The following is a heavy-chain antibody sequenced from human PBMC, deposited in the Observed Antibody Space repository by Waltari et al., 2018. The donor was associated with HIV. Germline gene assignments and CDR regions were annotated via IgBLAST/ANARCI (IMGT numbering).Heavy chain of an antibody. J-gene: IGHJ4*02. Sequence: EVQLVESGGGLIQPGGSLRLSCAASGITVRSNYMTWVRPAPGKGLEWVAVIYSGGSTYYADSVKGRFTISRDNSKNTLYLQMNSLRAEDTAVYYCARARTYYDFWSGNYSPDYFDYWGQGTLITVSS. CDR1: GITVRSNY. V-gene: IGHV3-53*01. CDR2: IYSGGST. CDR3: ARARTYYDFWSGNYSPDYFDY. D-gene: IGHD3-3*01.